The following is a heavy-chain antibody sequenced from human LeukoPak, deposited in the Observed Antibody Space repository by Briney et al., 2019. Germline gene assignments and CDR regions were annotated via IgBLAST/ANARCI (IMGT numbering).Heavy chain of an antibody. CDR1: GFTFDDYG. D-gene: IGHD2-2*01. CDR3: PRLRSVGPDDSFYI. CDR2: INWNGGST. Sequence: GGSLRLSCAASGFTFDDYGMRWVRQAPGKGLEWVSGINWNGGSTAYAESVKGRFTISRDNAKNSLYLQMNRLRDEDTGLYYCPRLRSVGPDDSFYILGQGALVTVSS. J-gene: IGHJ3*02. V-gene: IGHV3-20*04.